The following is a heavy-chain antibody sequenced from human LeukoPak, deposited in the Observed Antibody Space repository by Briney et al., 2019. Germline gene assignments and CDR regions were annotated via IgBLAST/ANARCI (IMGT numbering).Heavy chain of an antibody. Sequence: GASVKVSCKASGYTFTGYYMHWVRQAPGQGLEWMGWINPNSGGTNYAQKFQGRVTMTRDTSISTAYMELSRLRSDDTAVYYCARGGQYYYGSGSYYNVGIVLNWFDPWGQGTLVTVSS. CDR3: ARGGQYYYGSGSYYNVGIVLNWFDP. CDR1: GYTFTGYY. J-gene: IGHJ5*02. V-gene: IGHV1-2*02. D-gene: IGHD3-10*01. CDR2: INPNSGGT.